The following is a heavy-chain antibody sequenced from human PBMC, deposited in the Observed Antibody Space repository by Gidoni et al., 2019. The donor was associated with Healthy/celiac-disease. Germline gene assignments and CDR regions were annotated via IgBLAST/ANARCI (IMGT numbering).Heavy chain of an antibody. D-gene: IGHD2-2*01. V-gene: IGHV3-33*01. CDR1: GFPFISYR. J-gene: IGHJ6*02. CDR2: IWYDGSNK. Sequence: QEQLVESGGGVVQPGRSLRLSCSASGFPFISYRMHWVRQAPGKGLELVAVIWYDGSNKNYGDSGKGRFTISRDNSKNTLYLQMNSLRAEDTAVYYGARGRYCSSTSCYGPGMDVWGQGTTVTVSS. CDR3: ARGRYCSSTSCYGPGMDV.